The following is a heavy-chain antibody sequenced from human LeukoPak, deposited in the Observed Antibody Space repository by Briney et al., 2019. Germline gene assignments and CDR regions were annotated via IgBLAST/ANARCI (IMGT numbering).Heavy chain of an antibody. CDR2: IHETGDS. J-gene: IGHJ4*02. CDR1: GLALRNYN. CDR3: AATGR. V-gene: IGHV3-69-1*02. Sequence: GGSLRLSCVGSGLALRNYNVTWVGQAPVKGLEWVADIHETGDSHYADSVKGRFTISRENAKNSVYLQMNSLRADDTAVYYCAATGRWGQGTLVAVSS.